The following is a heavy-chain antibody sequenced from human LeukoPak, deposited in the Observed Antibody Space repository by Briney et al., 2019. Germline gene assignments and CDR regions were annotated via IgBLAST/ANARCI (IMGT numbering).Heavy chain of an antibody. J-gene: IGHJ4*02. D-gene: IGHD3-22*01. CDR3: AREIDSSGYPFDY. V-gene: IGHV1-69*04. CDR2: IIPILGIA. CDR1: GGTFSSYA. Sequence: ASVKVSCKASGGTFSSYAISWVRQAPGQGLEWMERIIPILGIANYAQKFQGRVTITADKSTSTAYMELSRLRSDDTAVYYCAREIDSSGYPFDYWGQGTLVTVSS.